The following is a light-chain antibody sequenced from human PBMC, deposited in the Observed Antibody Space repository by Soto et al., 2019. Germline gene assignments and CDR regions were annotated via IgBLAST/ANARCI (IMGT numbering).Light chain of an antibody. CDR1: SSNVGHNS. V-gene: IGLV1-51*01. CDR3: GAWDDRLTVYV. Sequence: QSVLPQPPSVSAAPGQEVTISCSGSSSNVGHNSVSWYQQLPGTAPKLLIYDDNKRPSGIPARFSGSKSGSSATLGITGLQTGDEADYYCGAWDDRLTVYVFGSGTKLPS. CDR2: DDN. J-gene: IGLJ1*01.